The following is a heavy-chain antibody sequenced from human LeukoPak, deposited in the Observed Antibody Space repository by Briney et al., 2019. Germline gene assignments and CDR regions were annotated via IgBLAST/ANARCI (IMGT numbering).Heavy chain of an antibody. Sequence: GRSLRLSCAATGFTFSSYGMHWVRQAPGKGLEWVAVISYDGSNKYYADSVKGRFTISRDNSKNTLYLQMNSLRAEDTAVYYCARALIEGGYDFPFDYWGQGTLVTVSS. J-gene: IGHJ4*02. D-gene: IGHD5-12*01. CDR1: GFTFSSYG. CDR2: ISYDGSNK. CDR3: ARALIEGGYDFPFDY. V-gene: IGHV3-30*03.